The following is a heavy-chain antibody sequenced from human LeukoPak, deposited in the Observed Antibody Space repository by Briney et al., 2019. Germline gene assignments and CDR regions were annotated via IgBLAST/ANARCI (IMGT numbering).Heavy chain of an antibody. V-gene: IGHV3-9*01. J-gene: IGHJ3*02. CDR2: ISWNSGSI. CDR1: GFTFDDYA. CDR3: AKGFYYYDSSGSRASAFDI. Sequence: GGSLRLSCAASGFTFDDYAMHWVRHAPGKGLEWVSGISWNSGSIGYADSVKGRFTISRDNAKNSLYLQMNSLRAEDTALYYCAKGFYYYDSSGSRASAFDIWGQGTMVTVSS. D-gene: IGHD3-22*01.